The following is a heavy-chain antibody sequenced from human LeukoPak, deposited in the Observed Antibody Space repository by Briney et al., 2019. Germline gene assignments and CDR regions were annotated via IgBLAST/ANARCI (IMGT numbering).Heavy chain of an antibody. CDR1: GYTLTELS. D-gene: IGHD6-13*01. CDR2: FDPEDGET. CDR3: ATLSMSKQQLSEY. J-gene: IGHJ4*02. Sequence: ASVKVSCKVSGYTLTELSMHWVRQAPGKGLEWTGGFDPEDGETIYAQKFQGRVTMTEDTSTDTAYMELSSLRSEDTAVYYCATLSMSKQQLSEYWGQGTLVTVSS. V-gene: IGHV1-24*01.